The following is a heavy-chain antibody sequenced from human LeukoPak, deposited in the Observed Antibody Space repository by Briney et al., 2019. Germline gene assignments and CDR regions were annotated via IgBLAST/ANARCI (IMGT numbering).Heavy chain of an antibody. CDR3: ARDGAYYYGSGSHPVGFDP. CDR1: GGSFSGYY. J-gene: IGHJ5*02. V-gene: IGHV4-34*01. D-gene: IGHD3-10*01. CDR2: INHSGST. Sequence: SETLSLTCAVYGGSFSGYYWSWIRQPPGKGLEWIGEINHSGSTNYNPSLKSRVTMSVDTSKNQFSLKLSSVTAADTAVYYCARDGAYYYGSGSHPVGFDPWGQGTLVTVSS.